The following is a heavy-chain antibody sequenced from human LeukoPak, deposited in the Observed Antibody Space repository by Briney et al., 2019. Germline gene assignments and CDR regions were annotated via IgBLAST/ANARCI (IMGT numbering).Heavy chain of an antibody. CDR1: GFTFSSYG. CDR3: AKDGSGRMFGY. Sequence: GGSLRLSCAASGFTFSSYGMHWVRQAPGKGLEWVAVISYDGSNKYYADSVKGRFTISRDNSKNTLYLQMNSLRAEDTAVYYCAKDGSGRMFGYWGQGTLVTVSS. V-gene: IGHV3-30*18. CDR2: ISYDGSNK. J-gene: IGHJ4*02. D-gene: IGHD3-10*01.